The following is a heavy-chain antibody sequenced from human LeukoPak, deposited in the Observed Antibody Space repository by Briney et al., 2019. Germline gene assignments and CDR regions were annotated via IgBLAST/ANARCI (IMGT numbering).Heavy chain of an antibody. CDR1: GGSFSGYY. V-gene: IGHV4-34*01. CDR3: ARVGYDYVWGSYRLLDY. J-gene: IGHJ4*02. Sequence: PSETLSLTCAVYGGSFSGYYWSWIRQPPGKGLEWIGEINHSGSTNYNPSLKSRVTISVVTSKNQFSLKLSSVTAADTAVYYCARVGYDYVWGSYRLLDYWGQGTLVTVSS. CDR2: INHSGST. D-gene: IGHD3-16*02.